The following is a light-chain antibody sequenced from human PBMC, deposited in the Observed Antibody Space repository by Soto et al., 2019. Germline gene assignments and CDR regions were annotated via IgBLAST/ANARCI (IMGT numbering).Light chain of an antibody. Sequence: DIQMTQSPSTLSASLGDRVTITCRASQTISNWLDWYQQKAGKAPKLLIYKASSLKTGVPSRFSGSGSGTECTLTISRLQPGDFESYYCQHYNSYPYTFGQGTKLEIK. CDR2: KAS. CDR3: QHYNSYPYT. V-gene: IGKV1-5*03. J-gene: IGKJ2*01. CDR1: QTISNW.